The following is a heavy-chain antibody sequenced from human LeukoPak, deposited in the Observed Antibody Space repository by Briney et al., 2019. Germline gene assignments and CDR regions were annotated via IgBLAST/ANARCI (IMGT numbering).Heavy chain of an antibody. J-gene: IGHJ3*02. D-gene: IGHD4-11*01. Sequence: PSETLSLTCTVSGASISSYYWNWLRQPAGKGLEWIGRIYTSGSTNYSPSLKSRVTISVDMPKNQFSLKLSSVTAADTAVYYCARVTNDAFDIWGQGTMVTVSS. CDR1: GASISSYY. CDR2: IYTSGST. V-gene: IGHV4-4*07. CDR3: ARVTNDAFDI.